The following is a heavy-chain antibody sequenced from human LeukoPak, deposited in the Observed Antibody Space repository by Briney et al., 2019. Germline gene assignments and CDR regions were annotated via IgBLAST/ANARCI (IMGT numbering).Heavy chain of an antibody. Sequence: ASVKVSCKASGGTFNSYAISWVRQAPGQGLEWMGRIIPILGIANYAQKFQGRVTVTADKSTSTAYMELSSLRSEDTAVYYCARFRIVGATNWGQGTLVTVSS. CDR2: IIPILGIA. V-gene: IGHV1-69*04. D-gene: IGHD1-26*01. CDR3: ARFRIVGATN. CDR1: GGTFNSYA. J-gene: IGHJ4*02.